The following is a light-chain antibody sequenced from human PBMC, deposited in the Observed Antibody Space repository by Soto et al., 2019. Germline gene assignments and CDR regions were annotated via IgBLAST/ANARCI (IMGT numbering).Light chain of an antibody. J-gene: IGKJ1*01. CDR3: LQHNSYPPT. Sequence: DIQMTQSPSSLSASVGDRVTITCRASQGIRNGLGWYQQKPGKAPKRLIYAASSLQSGVPSRFSGSGSGTEFTLTISSLQPEDFATYYCLQHNSYPPTFGPGTKVEIK. CDR2: AAS. V-gene: IGKV1-17*01. CDR1: QGIRNG.